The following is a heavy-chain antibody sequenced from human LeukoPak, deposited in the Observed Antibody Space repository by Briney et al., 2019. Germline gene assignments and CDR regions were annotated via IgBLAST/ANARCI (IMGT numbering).Heavy chain of an antibody. CDR3: ATRRISRSTRYKWFDP. CDR2: ISAYNGNT. CDR1: GYTFTSYG. J-gene: IGHJ5*02. Sequence: ASVKVSCKASGYTFTSYGISWVRQAPGQGLEWVGWISAYNGNTNYAQKFQGRVTMTEDTSTDTAYMELSSLRSEDTAVYYCATRRISRSTRYKWFDPWGQGTLVTVSS. D-gene: IGHD2-2*01. V-gene: IGHV1-18*01.